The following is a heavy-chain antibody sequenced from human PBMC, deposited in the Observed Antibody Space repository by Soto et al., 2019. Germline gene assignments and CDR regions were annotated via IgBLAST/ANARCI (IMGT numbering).Heavy chain of an antibody. V-gene: IGHV3-23*01. Sequence: EVQLLESGGGLVQPGGSLRLSCAASGFTFSSYAMSWVRQAPGKGLEWVSAISGSGGSTYYADSVKGRFTISRDNSKNTPYLQMNSLRAEDTAVYYCAKDLDITIFGVVTHELHGRYYFRTLDYSGQGTLVTVSS. CDR1: GFTFSSYA. CDR3: AKDLDITIFGVVTHELHGRYYFRTLDY. CDR2: ISGSGGST. D-gene: IGHD3-3*01. J-gene: IGHJ4*02.